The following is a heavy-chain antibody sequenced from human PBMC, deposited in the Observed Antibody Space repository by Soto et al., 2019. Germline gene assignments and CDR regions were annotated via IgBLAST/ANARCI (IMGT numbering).Heavy chain of an antibody. D-gene: IGHD3-22*01. J-gene: IGHJ6*02. Sequence: QVQLQESGPGLVKPSQTLSLTCTVSGGSISSGGYYWSWIRQHPGKDLEWIGYIYYSGSTYYNLSLRCRVTIAVDTAKILFSLMLSSVTGADTAVYYCARVSYYYDSSGYSVGMDVWGQGTTVTVSS. V-gene: IGHV4-31*03. CDR1: GGSISSGGYY. CDR3: ARVSYYYDSSGYSVGMDV. CDR2: IYYSGST.